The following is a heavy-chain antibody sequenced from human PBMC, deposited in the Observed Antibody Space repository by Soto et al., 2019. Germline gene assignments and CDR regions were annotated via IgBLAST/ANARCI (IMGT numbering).Heavy chain of an antibody. CDR3: VRGGATIFDY. Sequence: EVQLVESGGGLVQPGGSLRLSCAASGFTFTSYSMNWVRQAPGKGLEGVSYISSSSSTIYYADSMKGRFTISRDHAKNSLYLQVNSLRDEDTAVYYCVRGGATIFDYWGRGTLVTVSS. CDR2: ISSSSSTI. CDR1: GFTFTSYS. V-gene: IGHV3-48*02. J-gene: IGHJ4*02. D-gene: IGHD1-26*01.